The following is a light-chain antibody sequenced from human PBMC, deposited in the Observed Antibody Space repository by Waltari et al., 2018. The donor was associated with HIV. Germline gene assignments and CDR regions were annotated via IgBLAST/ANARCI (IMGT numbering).Light chain of an antibody. Sequence: SVLTQPPSASGTPGPRVPIPCSGRSSRIDINTVNWYQQRPGTAPKLLIYNNNQRPSGVPDRFSGSKSGTSASLAISGLQSEDEADYFCAAWDDRLSVVFGGGTKLTVL. CDR3: AAWDDRLSVV. V-gene: IGLV1-44*01. CDR1: SSRIDINT. J-gene: IGLJ3*02. CDR2: NNN.